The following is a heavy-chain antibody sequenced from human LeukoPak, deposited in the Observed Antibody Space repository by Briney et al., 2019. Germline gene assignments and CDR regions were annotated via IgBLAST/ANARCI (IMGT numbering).Heavy chain of an antibody. CDR2: IYPGDSDT. J-gene: IGHJ4*03. V-gene: IGHV5-51*01. CDR1: GYSFTSYW. Sequence: GESLKISCKGSGYSFTSYWIGWVRQMPGKGLEWMGIIYPGDSDTRYSPSFQGQVTISADKSISTAYLQWSSLKASDTAMYYCARLPDYCCSGGSCYFDYWGQGTLVTVSS. D-gene: IGHD2-15*01. CDR3: ARLPDYCCSGGSCYFDY.